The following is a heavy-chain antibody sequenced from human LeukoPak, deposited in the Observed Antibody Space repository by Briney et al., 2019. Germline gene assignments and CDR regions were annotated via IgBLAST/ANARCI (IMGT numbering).Heavy chain of an antibody. D-gene: IGHD3-22*01. J-gene: IGHJ5*02. CDR3: ARAGDYYDSSGSGWFDP. CDR1: GGSISSGGYY. Sequence: SETLSLTCTLSGGSISSGGYYWSWIRQHPGKGLEWIGYIYYSGSTYYNPSLKSRVTISVDTSKNQFSLKLSSVTAADTAVYYCARAGDYYDSSGSGWFDPWGQGTLVTVSS. V-gene: IGHV4-31*03. CDR2: IYYSGST.